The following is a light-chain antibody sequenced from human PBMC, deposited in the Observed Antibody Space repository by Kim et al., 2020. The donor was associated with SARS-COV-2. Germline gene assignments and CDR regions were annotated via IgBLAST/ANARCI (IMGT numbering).Light chain of an antibody. J-gene: IGKJ4*01. V-gene: IGKV3D-7*01. CDR1: QSGSSSY. CDR2: GAS. CDR3: QQDYNLLT. Sequence: PGERVTHAGRASQSGSSSYVTWYQQKPGQAPRLLIYGASSRATGIPARFSGSGSGTDFTLTISSLQPEDFAVYYCQQDYNLLTFGGGTKVDIK.